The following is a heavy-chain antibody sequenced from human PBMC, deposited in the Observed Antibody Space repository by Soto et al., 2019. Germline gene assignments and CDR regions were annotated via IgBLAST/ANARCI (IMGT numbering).Heavy chain of an antibody. CDR1: GGSISSYY. CDR2: IYYSGST. CDR3: ARVDYDILPGYNFDY. D-gene: IGHD3-9*01. Sequence: SETLSLTCTVSGGSISSYYWSWIRQPPGKGLEWIGYIYYSGSTNYNPSLKSRVTISVDTSKNQFSLKLSSVTAADTAVYYCARVDYDILPGYNFDYWGQGTLVTVSS. V-gene: IGHV4-59*01. J-gene: IGHJ4*02.